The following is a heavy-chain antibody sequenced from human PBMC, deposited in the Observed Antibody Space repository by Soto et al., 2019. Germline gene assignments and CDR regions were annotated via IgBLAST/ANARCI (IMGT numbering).Heavy chain of an antibody. CDR1: CGTISNITYY. D-gene: IGHD4-17*01. CDR3: ARAHYGDYGYGMDV. Sequence: SQPLPLTCTVSCGTISNITYYWSRMRQPPGKGLEWIASFFIGGNTNYNPSLKSRVTISVDTSKNQFSLKLSSVTAADTAVYYCARAHYGDYGYGMDVWGQGTTVTVSS. V-gene: IGHV4-39*07. CDR2: FFIGGNT. J-gene: IGHJ6*02.